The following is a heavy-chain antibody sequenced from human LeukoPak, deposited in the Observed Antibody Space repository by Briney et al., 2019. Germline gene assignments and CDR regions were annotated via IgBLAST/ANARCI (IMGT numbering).Heavy chain of an antibody. D-gene: IGHD5-18*01. CDR1: GGSISSYY. J-gene: IGHJ6*03. CDR3: ARGRRYSYGNIYYYYYMDV. V-gene: IGHV4-59*01. CDR2: IYYSGST. Sequence: SETLSLTCTVSGGSISSYYWSWIRQPPGKGLEWIGYIYYSGSTNYNPSLKSRVTISVDTSKNQFSLKLSSVTAADTAVYYCARGRRYSYGNIYYYYYMDVWGKGTTVTISS.